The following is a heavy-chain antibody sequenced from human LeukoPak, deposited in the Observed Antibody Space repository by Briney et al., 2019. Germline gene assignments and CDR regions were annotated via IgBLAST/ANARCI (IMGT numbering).Heavy chain of an antibody. CDR1: GGSFSGYY. J-gene: IGHJ4*02. D-gene: IGHD3-10*01. Sequence: SETLSLTCAVYGGSFSGYYWSWIRQPPGKGLEWIGEINHSGSTNYNPSLKSRVIISVDTSKNQFSLKLSSVTAADTAVYYCAGLYGSGSYYRHWGQGILVTVPS. CDR3: AGLYGSGSYYRH. CDR2: INHSGST. V-gene: IGHV4-34*01.